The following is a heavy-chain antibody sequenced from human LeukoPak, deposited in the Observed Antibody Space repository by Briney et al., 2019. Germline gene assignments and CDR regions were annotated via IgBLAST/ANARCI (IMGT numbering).Heavy chain of an antibody. Sequence: SETLSLTCAVYGGSFSGYYWSWIRQPPGKGLEWIGEINHSGSTNYNPSLKSRVTISVDTSKNQFSLKLSSVTAADTAVYYCARHFSSYYDILTGYFELEAEYFQHWGQGTLVTVSS. CDR2: INHSGST. CDR1: GGSFSGYY. J-gene: IGHJ1*01. CDR3: ARHFSSYYDILTGYFELEAEYFQH. V-gene: IGHV4-34*01. D-gene: IGHD3-9*01.